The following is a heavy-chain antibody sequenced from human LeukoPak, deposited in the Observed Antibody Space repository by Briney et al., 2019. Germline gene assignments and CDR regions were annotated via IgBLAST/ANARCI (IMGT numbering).Heavy chain of an antibody. CDR3: ARDVLAATGPF. J-gene: IGHJ4*02. Sequence: PGGSLRLSCAASGFSFSSYSMNWVRQAPGKGLEWVSFISERSSNIYYADSVKGRFTISRDNPKNSVYLQMNSLRAEDTAVYYCARDVLAATGPFWGQGTLVTVSS. CDR1: GFSFSSYS. D-gene: IGHD6-13*01. V-gene: IGHV3-48*01. CDR2: ISERSSNI.